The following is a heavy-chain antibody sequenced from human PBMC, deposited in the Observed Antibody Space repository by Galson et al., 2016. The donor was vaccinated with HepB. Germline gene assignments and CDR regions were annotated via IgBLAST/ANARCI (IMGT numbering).Heavy chain of an antibody. D-gene: IGHD3-22*01. Sequence: ETLSLPCTVSGGSISSSHYYCGWIRQPPGKGLEWIGNVYYSGTTYDNPSLKSRVTISVDTSKNQFSLKLSSVTAADTAVYYCARYSSGYRPNFDYWGQGTLVTVSS. V-gene: IGHV4-39*01. J-gene: IGHJ4*02. CDR1: GGSISSSHYY. CDR3: ARYSSGYRPNFDY. CDR2: VYYSGTT.